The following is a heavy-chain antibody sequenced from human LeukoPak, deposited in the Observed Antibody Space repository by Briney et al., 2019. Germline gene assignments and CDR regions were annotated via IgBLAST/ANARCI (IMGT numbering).Heavy chain of an antibody. CDR2: MNSKSDKT. V-gene: IGHV1-8*01. J-gene: IGHJ4*02. Sequence: GSVTVSYKASGYTFTSYDINWVGQAGGQGGEGMGWMNSKSDKTGYAQKFQGRVTMTRNTSISTAYMELSSLRSEDTAVYYCARGHEYGDYAANYWGQGTLVTVSS. CDR3: ARGHEYGDYAANY. D-gene: IGHD4-17*01. CDR1: GYTFTSYD.